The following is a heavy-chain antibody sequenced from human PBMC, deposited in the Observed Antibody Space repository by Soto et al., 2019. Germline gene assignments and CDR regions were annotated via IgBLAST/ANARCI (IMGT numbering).Heavy chain of an antibody. J-gene: IGHJ4*02. CDR2: IYSSGST. V-gene: IGHV4-59*01. CDR1: GGSISSYY. CDR3: ARDHPHSYGVYYFDY. Sequence: SETLSLTWTVSGGSISSYYWSWLRQPPGKGLEWIGYIYSSGSTHYNPSLQSRVTISIDTSKNQVSLKVNSVTAADTAVYYCARDHPHSYGVYYFDYWGQGTPVTVSS. D-gene: IGHD5-18*01.